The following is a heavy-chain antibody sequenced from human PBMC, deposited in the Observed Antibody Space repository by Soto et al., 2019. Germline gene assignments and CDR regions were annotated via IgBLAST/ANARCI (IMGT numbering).Heavy chain of an antibody. Sequence: GGSLRLSCAASGFIFSDYYMNWIRQAPGKGLEWVSYISSSGSTIYYADSVKGRFTISRDNAKNSLYLQMNSLRAEDTAVYYCAREVTAAGFDYWGQGTLVTVSS. J-gene: IGHJ4*02. CDR3: AREVTAAGFDY. CDR1: GFIFSDYY. V-gene: IGHV3-11*01. CDR2: ISSSGSTI. D-gene: IGHD6-13*01.